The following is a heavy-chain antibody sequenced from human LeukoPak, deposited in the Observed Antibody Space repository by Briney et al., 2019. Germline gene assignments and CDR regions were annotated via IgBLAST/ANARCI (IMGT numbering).Heavy chain of an antibody. Sequence: SETLSLTCTVSGGSISSGSYYWSWIRQPAGKGLEWIGRIYTSGSTNYNPSLKSRVTISVDTSKNQFSLKLSSVTAADTAVYYCARDHTELSLFDYWGQGTLVTVSS. CDR1: GGSISSGSYY. D-gene: IGHD3-16*02. J-gene: IGHJ4*02. CDR2: IYTSGST. CDR3: ARDHTELSLFDY. V-gene: IGHV4-61*02.